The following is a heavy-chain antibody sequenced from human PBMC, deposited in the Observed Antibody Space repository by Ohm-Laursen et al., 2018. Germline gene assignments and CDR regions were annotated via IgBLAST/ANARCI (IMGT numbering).Heavy chain of an antibody. CDR1: GGTLSTYA. V-gene: IGHV1-69*13. CDR2: IIPIFGTA. D-gene: IGHD2-2*01. Sequence: GSSVKVSCKASGGTLSTYAINWVRQAPGQGLEWMGGIIPIFGTANYAQKFQGRVTITADESTGTAYMDLSSLRSEDTAMYYCARGNVLVPVAGEFDPWGQGTLVTVSS. CDR3: ARGNVLVPVAGEFDP. J-gene: IGHJ5*02.